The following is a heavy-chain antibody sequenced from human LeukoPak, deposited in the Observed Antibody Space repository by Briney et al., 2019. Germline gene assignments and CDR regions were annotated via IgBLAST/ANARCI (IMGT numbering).Heavy chain of an antibody. V-gene: IGHV1-69*05. J-gene: IGHJ6*03. Sequence: ASVKVSCKASGGTFSSYAISWVRQAPGQGLEWMGGIIPIFGTANYAQKFQGRVTITTDESTSTAYMELSSLRAEDTAVYYCARATLWRLNYYYYYMDVWGKGTTVTVSS. CDR1: GGTFSSYA. CDR2: IIPIFGTA. CDR3: ARATLWRLNYYYYYMDV. D-gene: IGHD3-3*01.